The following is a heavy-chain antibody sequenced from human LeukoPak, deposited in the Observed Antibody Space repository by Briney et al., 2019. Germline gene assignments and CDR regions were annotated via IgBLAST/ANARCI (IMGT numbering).Heavy chain of an antibody. Sequence: ASVKVSCKASGYNFIDHYLHWVRQAPGQGLEWMGWIDPNSGDRYYQYKFQGRVTMTRDTSTSTANMELYSLRSDDTAEYFCARLSGSGWSIDYWGQGTLVTVSS. D-gene: IGHD6-19*01. CDR2: IDPNSGDR. J-gene: IGHJ4*02. CDR3: ARLSGSGWSIDY. CDR1: GYNFIDHY. V-gene: IGHV1-2*02.